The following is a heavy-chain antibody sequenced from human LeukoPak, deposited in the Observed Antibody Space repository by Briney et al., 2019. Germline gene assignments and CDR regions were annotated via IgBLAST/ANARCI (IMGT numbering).Heavy chain of an antibody. D-gene: IGHD4-23*01. J-gene: IGHJ5*02. V-gene: IGHV1-24*01. CDR1: GYTLSELS. CDR3: ATEGGGSNWFDP. Sequence: GASVKVSCKVSGYTLSELSMHWVRQAPGKGLEWMAGFDPEDGETIYAEKFQGRVTMTEDTSTDTAYMELSSLRSEDTAVYYCATEGGGSNWFDPWGQGTLVTVSS. CDR2: FDPEDGET.